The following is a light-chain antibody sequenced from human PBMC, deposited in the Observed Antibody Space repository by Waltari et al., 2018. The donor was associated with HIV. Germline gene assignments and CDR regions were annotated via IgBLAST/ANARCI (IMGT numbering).Light chain of an antibody. CDR3: AAWDDSLKGGA. Sequence: QSVLAQPPSASGTPGQRVTISCSGSTSNIRGKTVSWYQQLPGTAPKLLIYSNNQRPSGVLDRFSGSTSGTSASLVISGLQSEDEADYYCAAWDDSLKGGAFGPGTKVTVL. CDR1: TSNIRGKT. V-gene: IGLV1-44*01. CDR2: SNN. J-gene: IGLJ1*01.